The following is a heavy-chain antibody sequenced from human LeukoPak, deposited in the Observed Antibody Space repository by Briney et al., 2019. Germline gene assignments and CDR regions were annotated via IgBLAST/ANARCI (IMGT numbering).Heavy chain of an antibody. CDR2: INPKNGGT. V-gene: IGHV1-2*02. CDR3: AREITGGPPQRYYAMDV. J-gene: IGHJ6*02. Sequence: GASVKVSCKASGYTFTGYYMHWVRQAPGQGLESMGWINPKNGGTIYAQKFQGRVTMTRDTSIRTTYMELSRLSSDDTAIYYCAREITGGPPQRYYAMDVWGQGTAVTVSS. D-gene: IGHD3-9*01. CDR1: GYTFTGYY.